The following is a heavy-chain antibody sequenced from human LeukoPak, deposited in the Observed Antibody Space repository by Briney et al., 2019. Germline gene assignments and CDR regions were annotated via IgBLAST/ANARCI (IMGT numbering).Heavy chain of an antibody. V-gene: IGHV1-2*02. CDR1: GYTFTGYY. J-gene: IGHJ6*02. CDR3: ARAAPGFLVTQTNTYYYYGMDV. CDR2: INPNSGGT. Sequence: ASVEVSCKASGYTFTGYYMHWVRQAPGQGLEWMGWINPNSGGTNYAQKFQGRVTMTRDTSISTAYMELSRLRSDDTAVYYCARAAPGFLVTQTNTYYYYGMDVWGQGTTVTVSS. D-gene: IGHD2-21*02.